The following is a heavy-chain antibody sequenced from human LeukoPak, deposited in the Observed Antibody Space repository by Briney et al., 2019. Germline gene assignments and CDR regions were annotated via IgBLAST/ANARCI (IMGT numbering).Heavy chain of an antibody. CDR2: INHSGST. Sequence: SETLSLTCAVYGGSFSGYYWSWIRQPPGKGLEWIGEINHSGSTNYNPSLKSRVTISVDTSKNQFSLKLSSVTAADTAVYYCARGVAAAGPPYFDYWGQGTLVTVSS. CDR3: ARGVAAAGPPYFDY. D-gene: IGHD6-13*01. J-gene: IGHJ4*02. CDR1: GGSFSGYY. V-gene: IGHV4-34*01.